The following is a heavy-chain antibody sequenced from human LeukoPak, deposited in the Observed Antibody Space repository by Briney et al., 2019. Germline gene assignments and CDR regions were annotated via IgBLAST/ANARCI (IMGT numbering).Heavy chain of an antibody. J-gene: IGHJ4*02. V-gene: IGHV3-33*01. CDR3: ARRRPLDY. Sequence: GRSLRLSCAASGFAFSSYGMHWVRQAPGKGLEWVAIIWYDASNKYYADSVKGRFTISRDNSKNTLYLQMNSLRAEDTAVYYCARRRPLDYWGQGTLVTVSS. CDR1: GFAFSSYG. CDR2: IWYDASNK.